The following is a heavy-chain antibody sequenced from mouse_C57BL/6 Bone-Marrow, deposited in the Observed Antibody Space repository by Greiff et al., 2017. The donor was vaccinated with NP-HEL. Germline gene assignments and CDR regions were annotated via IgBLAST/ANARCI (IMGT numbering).Heavy chain of an antibody. CDR1: GFNIKNTY. J-gene: IGHJ2*01. CDR3: ARRDYGGSFYFDY. Sequence: EVKLQESVAELVRPGASVKLSCTASGFNIKNTYMHWVKQRPEQGLEWIGRIDPANGNTKYAPKFQGKATITADTSSNTAYLQLSSLTSEDTAIYYCARRDYGGSFYFDYWGQGTTLTVSS. CDR2: IDPANGNT. V-gene: IGHV14-3*01. D-gene: IGHD1-1*01.